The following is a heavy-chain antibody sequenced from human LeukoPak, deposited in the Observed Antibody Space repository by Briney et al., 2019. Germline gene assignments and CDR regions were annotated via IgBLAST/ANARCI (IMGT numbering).Heavy chain of an antibody. J-gene: IGHJ4*02. D-gene: IGHD1-20*01. Sequence: GGSLRLSCAASGFSFSSYSIHWVRQAPGKGLEWVAVISSDGNSKNFALSVKGRFAISRDNSKNTLNLQMNSLRAEDTAVYYCAKCNWNDSPFDYWGQGTLVTVSS. V-gene: IGHV3-30-3*02. CDR1: GFSFSSYS. CDR2: ISSDGNSK. CDR3: AKCNWNDSPFDY.